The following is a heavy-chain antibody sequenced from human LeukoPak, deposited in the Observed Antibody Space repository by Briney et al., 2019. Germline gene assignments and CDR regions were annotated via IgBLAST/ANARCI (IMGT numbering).Heavy chain of an antibody. CDR1: GFTFSNYW. CDR3: AREGAYSSSSDVDY. CDR2: IKQDGSAK. Sequence: PGGSLRLSCAASGFTFSNYWMSWGRQAPGKGLEGVANIKQDGSAKYYVDSVKGRFTISRDNVKNSLYLQMSSLRAEDTAVYYCAREGAYSSSSDVDYWGQGTLVTVSS. V-gene: IGHV3-7*01. D-gene: IGHD6-6*01. J-gene: IGHJ4*02.